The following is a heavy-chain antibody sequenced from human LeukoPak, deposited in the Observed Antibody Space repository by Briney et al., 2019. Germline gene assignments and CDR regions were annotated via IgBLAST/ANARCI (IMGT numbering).Heavy chain of an antibody. CDR3: AKVGGSGSYHVPVFDY. CDR1: GFTFSSYA. CDR2: ISGSGGST. Sequence: PGGSLRLSCAASGFTFSSYAMSWVRQAPGKGLEWVSAISGSGGSTYYADSVKGRFTISRDNSKNTLYLQMNSLRAEDTAVYYCAKVGGSGSYHVPVFDYWGQGTLVTVSS. V-gene: IGHV3-23*01. J-gene: IGHJ4*02. D-gene: IGHD3-10*01.